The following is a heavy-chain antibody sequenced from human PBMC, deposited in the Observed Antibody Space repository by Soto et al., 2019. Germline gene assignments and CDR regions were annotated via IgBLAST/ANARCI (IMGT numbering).Heavy chain of an antibody. Sequence: EVQLVESGGGLVQRGGSLRLSCAASGLTFSSYSMNWVRQAPGKGLEWVSYISSSSSTIYYADSVKGRFTISRDNAKNSLYLQRNSLRAEDTAVYYRAFGEESRYYYYGMDVWGQGTTVTVSS. J-gene: IGHJ6*02. V-gene: IGHV3-48*01. CDR3: AFGEESRYYYYGMDV. CDR1: GLTFSSYS. CDR2: ISSSSSTI. D-gene: IGHD3-10*01.